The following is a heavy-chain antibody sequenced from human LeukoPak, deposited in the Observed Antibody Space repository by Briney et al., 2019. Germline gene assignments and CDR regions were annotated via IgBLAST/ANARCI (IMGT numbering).Heavy chain of an antibody. CDR1: GGSISSGGYY. J-gene: IGHJ4*02. CDR2: INYSGST. CDR3: ARVLAGYFDY. D-gene: IGHD6-19*01. Sequence: SQTLSLTCTVSGGSISSGGYYWSWIRQHPGKGPEWIGYINYSGSTYYNPSLKSRVTISVDTSKNQFSLKLSSVTAADTAVYYCARVLAGYFDYWGQGTLVTVSS. V-gene: IGHV4-31*03.